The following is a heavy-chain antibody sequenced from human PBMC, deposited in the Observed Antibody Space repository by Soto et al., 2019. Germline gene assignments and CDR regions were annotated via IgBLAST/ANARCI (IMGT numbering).Heavy chain of an antibody. D-gene: IGHD3-22*01. CDR1: GYTFTTYG. V-gene: IGHV1-18*01. Sequence: QVQLVQSGAEVKKPGASVKVSCKASGYTFTTYGLSWVRQAPGQGLEWMGWISPYNGNTKYACKFQGRVTMTTDSSTSTAYMELCSRRSDDTAVYYCARLHYYDPDDSYTDAFDIGGQGTMVTVSS. CDR2: ISPYNGNT. J-gene: IGHJ3*02. CDR3: ARLHYYDPDDSYTDAFDI.